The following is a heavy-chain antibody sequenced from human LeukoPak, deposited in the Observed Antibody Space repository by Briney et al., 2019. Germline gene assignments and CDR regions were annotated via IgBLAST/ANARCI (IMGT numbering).Heavy chain of an antibody. CDR1: GFTFSNAW. V-gene: IGHV3-15*01. J-gene: IGHJ4*02. Sequence: GGSLRLSCAASGFTFSNAWMSWVRQAPGKGLEWVGRIKSKTDGGTTDYAAPVKGRFTISRDDSKNTLYLQMNSLKTEDTAAYYCTTGRQWLVPRHDYWGQGTLVTVSS. D-gene: IGHD6-19*01. CDR2: IKSKTDGGTT. CDR3: TTGRQWLVPRHDY.